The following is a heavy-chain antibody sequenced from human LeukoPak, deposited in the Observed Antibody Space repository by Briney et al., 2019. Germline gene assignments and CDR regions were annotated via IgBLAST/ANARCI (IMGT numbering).Heavy chain of an antibody. V-gene: IGHV1-2*02. CDR1: AYTITGYN. Sequence: ASVKLSLTASAYTITGYNMHRARHPPGQGHERMGWINPSIGGTKYAQKFKGRVTMTGDTSISKAYMELSRLRSDDTAVYYCARVADEYYYDSGPFDNWGQGTLVTVS. D-gene: IGHD3-22*01. CDR3: ARVADEYYYDSGPFDN. J-gene: IGHJ4*02. CDR2: INPSIGGT.